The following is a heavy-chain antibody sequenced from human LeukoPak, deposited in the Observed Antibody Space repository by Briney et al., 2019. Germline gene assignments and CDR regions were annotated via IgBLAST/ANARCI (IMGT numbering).Heavy chain of an antibody. V-gene: IGHV1-69*05. D-gene: IGHD3-9*01. Sequence: SVKVSCKASGGTFSSYAISWVRQAPGQGLEWMGGIIPIFGTANYAQKFQGRVTITTDESTSSAYMELSSLRSEDTAVYYCARDAGTYYDILTGTLDYWGQGTLVTVSS. CDR1: GGTFSSYA. J-gene: IGHJ4*02. CDR2: IIPIFGTA. CDR3: ARDAGTYYDILTGTLDY.